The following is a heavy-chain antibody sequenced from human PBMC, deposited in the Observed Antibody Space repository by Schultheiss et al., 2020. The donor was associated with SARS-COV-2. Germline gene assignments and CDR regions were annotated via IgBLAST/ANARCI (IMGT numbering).Heavy chain of an antibody. Sequence: ASVKVSCKASGGPFSSYAISWVRQAPGQGLEWMGWINPNSGGTNYAQKFQGRVTMTRNTSISTAYMELRRLRSDDTAVYYCARATTVIGLYYYYYMDVWGKGTTVTVSS. CDR3: ARATTVIGLYYYYYMDV. D-gene: IGHD4-11*01. CDR1: GGPFSSYA. V-gene: IGHV1-8*02. J-gene: IGHJ6*03. CDR2: INPNSGGT.